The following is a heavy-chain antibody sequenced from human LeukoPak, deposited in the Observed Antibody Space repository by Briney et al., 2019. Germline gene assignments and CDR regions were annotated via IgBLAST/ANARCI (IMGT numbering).Heavy chain of an antibody. D-gene: IGHD6-19*01. Sequence: PSETLSLTCTVSGGSISSSSYYWGWIRQPPGKGLEWIGSIYYSGSTYYNPSLKSRVTISVDTSKNQFSLKLSSVTPADTAVYYCARTTSGYSSGWYYWGQGTLVTVSS. V-gene: IGHV4-39*01. CDR3: ARTTSGYSSGWYY. CDR2: IYYSGST. CDR1: GGSISSSSYY. J-gene: IGHJ4*02.